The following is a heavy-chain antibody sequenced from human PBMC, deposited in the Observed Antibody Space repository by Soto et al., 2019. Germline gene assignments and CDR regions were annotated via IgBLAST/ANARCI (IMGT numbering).Heavy chain of an antibody. Sequence: QLQLQESGPGLVKPSETLSLTCTVSGGSISSSSYYWGWIRQPPGKGLEWIGSIYYSGSTYYNPSLKSRVTISVDTSKNQFSLKLSSVTAADTAVYYCARRNDCSGGSCYGYFDYWGQGTLVTVSS. D-gene: IGHD2-15*01. CDR1: GGSISSSSYY. CDR2: IYYSGST. CDR3: ARRNDCSGGSCYGYFDY. J-gene: IGHJ4*02. V-gene: IGHV4-39*01.